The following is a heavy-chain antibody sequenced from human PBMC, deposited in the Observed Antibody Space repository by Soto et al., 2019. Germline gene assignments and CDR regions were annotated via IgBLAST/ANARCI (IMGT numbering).Heavy chain of an antibody. J-gene: IGHJ5*02. CDR3: ARDRSPHVSGFNWSDP. D-gene: IGHD5-12*01. CDR1: GGSISSGSYY. V-gene: IGHV4-31*03. Sequence: QVQLQESGPGLVKPSQTLSLTCTVSGGSISSGSYYWSWIRQHPGKGLEWIGYIYYTGSTYYNPSLKSRVTISVDTSKNQFSLKLSSVTAADTAVYYCARDRSPHVSGFNWSDPWCQGTLLTVSS. CDR2: IYYTGST.